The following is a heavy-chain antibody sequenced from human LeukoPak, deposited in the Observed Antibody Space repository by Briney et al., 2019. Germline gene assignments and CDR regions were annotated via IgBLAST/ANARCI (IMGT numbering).Heavy chain of an antibody. J-gene: IGHJ4*02. CDR2: IKQDGSEK. V-gene: IGHV3-7*01. Sequence: GGSLRLSCAASGFTFSSYWMSWVRQAPGKGLEWVANIKQDGSEKYYVDSVKGRFTISRDNAKNSLYLQMNSLRAEDTAVYYCAREGDYYCSGGSCYDYWGQGTLVTASS. CDR3: AREGDYYCSGGSCYDY. D-gene: IGHD2-15*01. CDR1: GFTFSSYW.